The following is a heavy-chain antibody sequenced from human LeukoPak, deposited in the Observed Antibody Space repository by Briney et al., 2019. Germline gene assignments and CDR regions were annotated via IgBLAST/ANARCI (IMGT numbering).Heavy chain of an antibody. Sequence: PSETLSLTCTVSGGSISSSSYYWGWIRQPPGKDLEWIGSIYFSGSTYYNPSLKSRVTISVDTSKNQFSLKLSSVTAADTAMYYCARGVRYSSHNSGYYYWGQGTLVTVSS. CDR1: GGSISSSSYY. V-gene: IGHV4-39*01. CDR3: ARGVRYSSHNSGYYY. CDR2: IYFSGST. D-gene: IGHD3-22*01. J-gene: IGHJ4*02.